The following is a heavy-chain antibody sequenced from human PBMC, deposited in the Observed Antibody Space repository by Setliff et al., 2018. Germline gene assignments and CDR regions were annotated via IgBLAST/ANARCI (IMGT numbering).Heavy chain of an antibody. V-gene: IGHV1-8*02. Sequence: GASVKVSCKTSGYTFTNYDINWVRQATGQGLEWMGWMNPNSGNTGYAQNFQGRVSMTRNTSISTAYMELNSLTSEETAVYYCARSKVEAAMVKHNWFDPWGQGTLVTVSS. D-gene: IGHD5-18*01. CDR2: MNPNSGNT. J-gene: IGHJ5*02. CDR1: GYTFTNYD. CDR3: ARSKVEAAMVKHNWFDP.